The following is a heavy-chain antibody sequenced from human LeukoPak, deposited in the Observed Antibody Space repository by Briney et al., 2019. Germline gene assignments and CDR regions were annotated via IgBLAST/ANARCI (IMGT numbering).Heavy chain of an antibody. CDR1: GYTFTGHY. CDR3: ASPDTAMVDAFDI. CDR2: INPNNGAT. Sequence: GASVKVSCKASGYTFTGHYMHWVRQAPGQGLEWMAWINPNNGATNYAQKFQGRVTMTRDTSISTAYMELSRLRSDDTAVYYCASPDTAMVDAFDIWGQGTMVTVSS. D-gene: IGHD5-18*01. V-gene: IGHV1-2*02. J-gene: IGHJ3*02.